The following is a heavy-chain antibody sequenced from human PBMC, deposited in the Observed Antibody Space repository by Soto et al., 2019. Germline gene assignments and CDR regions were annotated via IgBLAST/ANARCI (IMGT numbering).Heavy chain of an antibody. V-gene: IGHV3-30-3*01. Sequence: QVQLVESGGGVVQPGRSLRLSCAASGFTFSSYAMHWVRQAPGKGLEWVAVISYDGSNKYYADSVKGRFTISRDNSKNTLYLQMNSLRAEDTAVYYCARDSRIAARPVGLDYWGQGTLFTVSS. D-gene: IGHD6-6*01. CDR3: ARDSRIAARPVGLDY. J-gene: IGHJ4*02. CDR1: GFTFSSYA. CDR2: ISYDGSNK.